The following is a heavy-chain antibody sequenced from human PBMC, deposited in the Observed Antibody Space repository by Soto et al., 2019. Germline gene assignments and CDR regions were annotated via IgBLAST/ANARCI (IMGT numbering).Heavy chain of an antibody. CDR3: ATLPPRIVVVFTEMPT. V-gene: IGHV4-39*07. D-gene: IGHD2-21*01. CDR1: GGSISSGDYY. J-gene: IGHJ5*02. CDR2: IYHSGIT. Sequence: SETLSLTCTVSGGSISSGDYYWTWVRQAPGKRLQWIGEIYHSGITNYNPSLRSRVSMSVDKSNNEFSLSLTSVTAADTAVYYCATLPPRIVVVFTEMPTWGQGILVTVSS.